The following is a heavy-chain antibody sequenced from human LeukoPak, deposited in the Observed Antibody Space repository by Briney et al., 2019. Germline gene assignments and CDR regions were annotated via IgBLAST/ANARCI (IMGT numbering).Heavy chain of an antibody. CDR3: VGGEWIQIDY. V-gene: IGHV4-4*07. CDR1: GGSISSSY. CDR2: IYTSGST. J-gene: IGHJ4*02. D-gene: IGHD3-16*01. Sequence: SETLSLTCTVSGGSISSSYWCWIRQPAGKGLEWIGRIYTSGSTNYNPSLKSRVTMSVDTSKNQFSLKLSSVTAADTAVYYCVGGEWIQIDYWGQGTLVTVSS.